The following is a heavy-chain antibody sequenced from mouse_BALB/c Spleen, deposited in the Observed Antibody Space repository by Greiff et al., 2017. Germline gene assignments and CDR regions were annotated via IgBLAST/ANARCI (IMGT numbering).Heavy chain of an antibody. D-gene: IGHD1-2*01. CDR1: GFTFSDYY. V-gene: IGHV5-4*02. CDR2: ISDGGSYT. Sequence: EVQRVESGGGLVKPGGSLKLSCAASGFTFSDYYMYWVRQTPEKRLEWVATISDGGSYTYYPDSVKGRFTISRDNAKNNLYLQMSSLKSEDTAMYYCARDRVITTATGFAYWGQGTLVTVSA. J-gene: IGHJ3*01. CDR3: ARDRVITTATGFAY.